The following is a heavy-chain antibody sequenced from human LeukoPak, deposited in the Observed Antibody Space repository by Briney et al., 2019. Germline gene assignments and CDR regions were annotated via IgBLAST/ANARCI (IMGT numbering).Heavy chain of an antibody. Sequence: SGTLSLTCTVSGGSISSGGYYWSWIRQHPGKGLEWIGYIYYSGSTYYNPSLKSRVTISVDRSKNQFSLKLSSVTAADTAVYYCARARDFWSGYYLDPWGQGTLVTVSS. CDR1: GGSISSGGYY. CDR2: IYYSGST. J-gene: IGHJ5*02. V-gene: IGHV4-31*03. CDR3: ARARDFWSGYYLDP. D-gene: IGHD3-3*01.